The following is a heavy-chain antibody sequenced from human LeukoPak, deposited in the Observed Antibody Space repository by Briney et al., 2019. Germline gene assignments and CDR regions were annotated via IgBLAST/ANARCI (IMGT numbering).Heavy chain of an antibody. CDR3: AREGGLIAVANYFDY. Sequence: SETLSLTCAVYGGSFSGYYWSWIRQPPGKGLEWIGEINHSGSTNYNPSLKSRVTISVDTSKNQFSPKLSSVTAADTAVYYCAREGGLIAVANYFDYWGQGTLVTVSS. CDR2: INHSGST. V-gene: IGHV4-34*01. CDR1: GGSFSGYY. D-gene: IGHD6-19*01. J-gene: IGHJ4*02.